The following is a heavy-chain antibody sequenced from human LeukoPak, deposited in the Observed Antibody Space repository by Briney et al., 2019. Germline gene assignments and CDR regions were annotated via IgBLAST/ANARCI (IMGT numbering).Heavy chain of an antibody. CDR3: AKDFVAPTQGDY. J-gene: IGHJ4*02. Sequence: PGGSLRLSCAASGFTFSSYAMSWVRQAPGKGLEWVSAISGSGGSTYYADSVKGRFTISRGNSKNTLYLQMNSLRAEDTAVYYCAKDFVAPTQGDYWGQGTLVTVSS. CDR1: GFTFSSYA. D-gene: IGHD2-21*01. V-gene: IGHV3-23*01. CDR2: ISGSGGST.